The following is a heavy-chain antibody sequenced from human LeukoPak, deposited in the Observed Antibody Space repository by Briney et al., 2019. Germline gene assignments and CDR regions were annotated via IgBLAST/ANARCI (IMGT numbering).Heavy chain of an antibody. CDR3: ARGLSGYYDYVWGSYRPYYFDY. CDR2: INHSGST. CDR1: GGSFSGYY. D-gene: IGHD3-16*02. J-gene: IGHJ4*02. V-gene: IGHV4-34*01. Sequence: SETLSLTCAVYGGSFSGYYWSWIRQPPGKGLEWIGEINHSGSTNYNPSLKSRVTISVDTSKNQFPLKLSSVTAADTAVYYCARGLSGYYDYVWGSYRPYYFDYWGQGTLVTVSS.